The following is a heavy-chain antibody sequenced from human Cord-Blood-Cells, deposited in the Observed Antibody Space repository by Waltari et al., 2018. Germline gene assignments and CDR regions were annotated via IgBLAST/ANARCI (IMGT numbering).Heavy chain of an antibody. V-gene: IGHV4-39*01. J-gene: IGHJ4*02. CDR3: ATRKVGSFDY. Sequence: QLQLQESGPGLVQPSATLSLTCTVSGGSISTSSSYWGWIRQPPGKGLEWIGSLYYRGSTYYNPSLKSRVTISVDTSKNQFSLKLSSVTAADTAVYYCATRKVGSFDYWGQGTLVTVSS. CDR1: GGSISTSSSY. CDR2: LYYRGST. D-gene: IGHD1-26*01.